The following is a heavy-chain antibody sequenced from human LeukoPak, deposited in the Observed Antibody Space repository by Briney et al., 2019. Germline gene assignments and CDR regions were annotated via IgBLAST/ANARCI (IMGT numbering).Heavy chain of an antibody. CDR1: GFTFSSYA. D-gene: IGHD6-19*01. V-gene: IGHV3-23*01. CDR3: AKSTRGWSFDS. Sequence: GGSLRLSCTASGFTFSSYAMSWVRQAPGEGLEWVLGISGSGGSTYYADSVKGRFTTSRDNTKNTLYVQMNSLRAEDTAVYYCAKSTRGWSFDSWGQGTPVSVSS. CDR2: ISGSGGST. J-gene: IGHJ4*02.